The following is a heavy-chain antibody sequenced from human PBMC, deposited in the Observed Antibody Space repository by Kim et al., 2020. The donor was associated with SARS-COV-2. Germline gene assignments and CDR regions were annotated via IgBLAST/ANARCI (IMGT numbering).Heavy chain of an antibody. J-gene: IGHJ4*02. CDR3: AKATLQYRLAAALND. CDR1: GFTFDDYA. D-gene: IGHD6-13*01. CDR2: ISWDGGST. Sequence: GGSLRLSCAASGFTFDDYAMHWVRQAPGKGLEWVSLISWDGGSTYYADSVKGRFTISRDNSKNSLYLQMNSLRAEDTALYYCAKATLQYRLAAALNDWGQGTLVTVSS. V-gene: IGHV3-43D*03.